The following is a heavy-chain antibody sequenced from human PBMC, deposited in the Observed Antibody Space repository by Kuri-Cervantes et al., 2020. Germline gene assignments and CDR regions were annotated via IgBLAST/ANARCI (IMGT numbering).Heavy chain of an antibody. CDR3: ARDRPYYDYVWGSYRYLFDY. CDR2: IKQDGSEK. D-gene: IGHD3-16*02. J-gene: IGHJ4*02. Sequence: GESLKISCAASGFTFSSYWMSWVRQAPGKGLEWVANIKQDGSEKYCVDSVKGRFTISRDNAKNSLYLQMNSLRAEDTAVYYCARDRPYYDYVWGSYRYLFDYWGQGTLVTVSS. CDR1: GFTFSSYW. V-gene: IGHV3-7*01.